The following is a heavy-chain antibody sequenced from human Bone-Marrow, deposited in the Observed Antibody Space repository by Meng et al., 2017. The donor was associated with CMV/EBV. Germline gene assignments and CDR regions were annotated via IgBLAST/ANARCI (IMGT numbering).Heavy chain of an antibody. CDR2: INPNSGGT. CDR1: GYTFTGYY. D-gene: IGHD6-13*01. Sequence: ASVKVSCKASGYTFTGYYMHWVRQAPGQGLEWMGWINPNSGGTNYAQKFQGRVTMTRDTSISTAYMELSRLRSDDTAVYYCARDLRRIAAAESGVGGMDVWGQGTTVTGSS. CDR3: ARDLRRIAAAESGVGGMDV. J-gene: IGHJ6*01. V-gene: IGHV1-2*02.